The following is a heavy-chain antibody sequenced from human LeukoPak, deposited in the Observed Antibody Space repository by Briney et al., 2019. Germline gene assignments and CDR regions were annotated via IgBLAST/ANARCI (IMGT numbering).Heavy chain of an antibody. CDR1: GFTFSSYA. V-gene: IGHV3-23*01. CDR3: AKVMVRGVRDYFDY. D-gene: IGHD3-10*01. Sequence: GGSLRLSCAASGFTFSSYAMSWVRQAPGKGLEWVSAISGNGGSTYYADSVKGQFTISRDNSKNTLYLQMNSLRAEDTAVYYCAKVMVRGVRDYFDYWGQGTLVTVSS. J-gene: IGHJ4*02. CDR2: ISGNGGST.